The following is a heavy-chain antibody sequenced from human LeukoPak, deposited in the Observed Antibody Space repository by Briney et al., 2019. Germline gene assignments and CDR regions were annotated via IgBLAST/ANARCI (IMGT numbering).Heavy chain of an antibody. J-gene: IGHJ4*02. CDR3: ATLAVAVAYYFDY. CDR1: GFSLSRNA. V-gene: IGHV3-23*01. D-gene: IGHD6-19*01. Sequence: GGSLRLSCAVSGFSLSRNAMTWVRQAPGKGLQWISSISISGDATDYEDSVKGRFTISRDNSKNTLYLQMNSLRAEDTAVYYCATLAVAVAYYFDYWGQGTLVTVSS. CDR2: ISISGDAT.